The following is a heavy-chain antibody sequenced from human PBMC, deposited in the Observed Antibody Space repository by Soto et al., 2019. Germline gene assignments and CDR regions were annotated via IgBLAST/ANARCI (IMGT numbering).Heavy chain of an antibody. Sequence: ASVKVSCKASGYTFTSYAMHWVRQAPGQRLERIGWINAGNGNTKYSQKFQGRVTITRDTSASTAYMELSSLRSEDTAVYYCARDRNDGGWYYYYGMDVWGQGTTVTVSS. J-gene: IGHJ6*02. D-gene: IGHD1-1*01. CDR3: ARDRNDGGWYYYYGMDV. CDR1: GYTFTSYA. CDR2: INAGNGNT. V-gene: IGHV1-3*01.